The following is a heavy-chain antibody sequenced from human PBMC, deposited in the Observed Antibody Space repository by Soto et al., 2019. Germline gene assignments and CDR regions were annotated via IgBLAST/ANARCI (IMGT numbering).Heavy chain of an antibody. D-gene: IGHD3-22*01. CDR2: ISAYNDIT. V-gene: IGHV1-18*01. CDR1: GYTFTSYG. CDR3: AVYDSSGKYYFDY. J-gene: IGHJ4*02. Sequence: QVQLVQSGAEVKNPGASVKVSCKASGYTFTSYGISWVRQVPGQGLEWMGGISAYNDITNYAQKLQDRVTMTTDASTSTAYMELRSLRSDDTAMYYCAVYDSSGKYYFDYWGQGTLVTVSS.